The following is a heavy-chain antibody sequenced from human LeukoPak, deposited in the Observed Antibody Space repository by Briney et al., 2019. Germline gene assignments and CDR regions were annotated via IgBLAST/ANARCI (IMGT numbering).Heavy chain of an antibody. V-gene: IGHV4-59*01. CDR2: IYYSGST. CDR1: GGSISSYY. CDR3: ARGEYQLLPFDY. Sequence: SETLSLTCTVSGGSISSYYWGWIRQPPGKGLEWIGYIYYSGSTNYNPSLKSRVTISVDTSKNQFSLKLSSVTAADTAVYYCARGEYQLLPFDYWGQGTLVTVSS. D-gene: IGHD2-2*01. J-gene: IGHJ4*02.